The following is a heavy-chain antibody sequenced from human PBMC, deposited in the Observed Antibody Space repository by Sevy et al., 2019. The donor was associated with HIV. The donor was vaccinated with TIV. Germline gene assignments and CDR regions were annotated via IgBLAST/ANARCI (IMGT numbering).Heavy chain of an antibody. Sequence: GGCLRLSCAASGFTFNNYGMHWVRQAPGKGLEWVAVIWNDQINKHYPDSVKGRFTISRDNSKNTLYLQMNSLRAEDTAVYYCASLPNNYYDTSGTSGDDAFDLWGRGTMVTVSS. CDR1: GFTFNNYG. CDR2: IWNDQINK. J-gene: IGHJ3*01. CDR3: ASLPNNYYDTSGTSGDDAFDL. D-gene: IGHD3-22*01. V-gene: IGHV3-33*03.